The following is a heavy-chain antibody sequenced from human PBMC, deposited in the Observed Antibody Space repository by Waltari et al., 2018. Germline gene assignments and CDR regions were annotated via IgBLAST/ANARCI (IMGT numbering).Heavy chain of an antibody. Sequence: QITLKESGPTLVKPTQTLTLTCTFSGFSLSTSGVGVGWIRQPPGKALEWLALIYWNDDKRYSPSLKSRLTITKDTSKNQVVLTMTNMDPVDTATYYCAHRSLYYYASSGPLFDYWGQGTLVTVSS. D-gene: IGHD3-22*01. CDR3: AHRSLYYYASSGPLFDY. CDR1: GFSLSTSGVG. J-gene: IGHJ4*02. V-gene: IGHV2-5*01. CDR2: IYWNDDK.